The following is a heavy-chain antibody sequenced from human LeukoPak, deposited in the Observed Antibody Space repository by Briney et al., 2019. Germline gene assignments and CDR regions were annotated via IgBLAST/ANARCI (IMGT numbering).Heavy chain of an antibody. CDR1: GFDVGRNY. CDR3: ARGAYYYED. CDR2: IYSGGAT. J-gene: IGHJ4*02. Sequence: GGSLRLSCAASGFDVGRNYMTWVRQAPGKGLEWVSFIYSGGATYYADSVRGRFTISRDNAKNSLYLQMNSLRAEDTAVYYCARGAYYYEDWGQGTLVTVSS. V-gene: IGHV3-53*01.